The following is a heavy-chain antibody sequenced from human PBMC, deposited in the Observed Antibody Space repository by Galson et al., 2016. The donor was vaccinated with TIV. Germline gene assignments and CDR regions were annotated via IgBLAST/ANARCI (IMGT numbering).Heavy chain of an antibody. CDR2: ISSDGTNK. CDR3: VTCISGPTLALYYHGMDV. J-gene: IGHJ6*02. Sequence: SLRLSCAASGFNFKTFPIHWVRLAPGKGLEWVSLISSDGTNKYYADSVKGRFTISRDNSKNTVHLEMDSLRPEDTAMYFCVTCISGPTLALYYHGMDVWGQGTTVTFSS. D-gene: IGHD3-10*01. CDR1: GFNFKTFP. V-gene: IGHV3-30-3*01.